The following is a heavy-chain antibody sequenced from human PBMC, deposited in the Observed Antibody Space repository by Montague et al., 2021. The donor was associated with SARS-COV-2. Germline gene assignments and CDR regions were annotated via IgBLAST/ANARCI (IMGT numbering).Heavy chain of an antibody. CDR1: GASLSSGGYY. Sequence: TLSLTCTVSGASLSSGGYYWSWIRQLPGKGLEWLGYFYYSGSTXYNPSLKSRVFISADMSKNQFFLNLTSVTAADAAVYYCARDLGRTGYYYGLDVWGQGTTVTVSS. CDR2: FYYSGST. CDR3: ARDLGRTGYYYGLDV. J-gene: IGHJ6*02. V-gene: IGHV4-31*03. D-gene: IGHD3/OR15-3a*01.